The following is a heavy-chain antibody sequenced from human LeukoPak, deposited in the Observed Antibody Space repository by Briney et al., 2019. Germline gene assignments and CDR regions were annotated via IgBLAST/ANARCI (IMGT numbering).Heavy chain of an antibody. Sequence: SETLSLTCTVSGGSISSYYWSWLRQPPGKGLEWIGYIYYSGSTNYNPSLKSRVTISVDTSKNQFSLKLSSVTAADTAVYYCAREGYYDSSGYYWTIDYWGQGTLVTVSS. D-gene: IGHD3-22*01. CDR1: GGSISSYY. V-gene: IGHV4-59*01. J-gene: IGHJ4*02. CDR3: AREGYYDSSGYYWTIDY. CDR2: IYYSGST.